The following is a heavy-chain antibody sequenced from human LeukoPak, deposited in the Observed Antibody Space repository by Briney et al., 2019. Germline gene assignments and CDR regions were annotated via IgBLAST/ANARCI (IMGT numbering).Heavy chain of an antibody. CDR3: ARTTRGGSDSWDPYYFDY. V-gene: IGHV4-39*01. CDR2: VYYRGST. J-gene: IGHJ4*02. CDR1: GGSISSSSYY. Sequence: PSETLSLTCTVSGGSISSSSYYWGWIRQPPGKGLEWIGSVYYRGSTYYNPSLKSRVTISVDTSKNQFSLKLTSVTAADTAVYYCARTTRGGSDSWDPYYFDYWGQGTLVTVSS. D-gene: IGHD6-13*01.